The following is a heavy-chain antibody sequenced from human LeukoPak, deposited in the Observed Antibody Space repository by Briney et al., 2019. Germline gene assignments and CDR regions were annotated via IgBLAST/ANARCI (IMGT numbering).Heavy chain of an antibody. Sequence: SETLSLTCTVSGGSVSSGSYYWSWIRQPPGKGLEWIGYIYYSGSTNYNPSLKSRVTISVDTSKNQFSLKLSSVTAADTAVYYCARSGYSYVFDYWGQGTLVTVSS. J-gene: IGHJ4*02. V-gene: IGHV4-61*01. CDR3: ARSGYSYVFDY. CDR1: GGSVSSGSYY. D-gene: IGHD5-18*01. CDR2: IYYSGST.